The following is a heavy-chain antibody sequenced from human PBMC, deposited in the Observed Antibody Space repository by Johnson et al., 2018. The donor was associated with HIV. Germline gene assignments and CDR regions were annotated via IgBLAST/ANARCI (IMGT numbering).Heavy chain of an antibody. CDR2: IKQDGSEK. CDR1: GFTFSSYG. Sequence: VQLVESGGGVVQPGRSLRLSCAASGFTFSSYGMHWVRQAPGKGLEWVANIKQDGSEKYYVDSVKGRFTISRDNSKNTMYVHMSSLRADDTAVYYCAKGQGADGGPDGFDIWGQGTMVTVSS. V-gene: IGHV3-7*01. D-gene: IGHD4-23*01. J-gene: IGHJ3*02. CDR3: AKGQGADGGPDGFDI.